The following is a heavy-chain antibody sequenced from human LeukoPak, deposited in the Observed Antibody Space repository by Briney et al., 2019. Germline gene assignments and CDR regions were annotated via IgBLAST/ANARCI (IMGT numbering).Heavy chain of an antibody. D-gene: IGHD6-13*01. Sequence: GGSLRLSCAASGFTFDDYAMHWVRQAPGKGLEWVSGISWNSGSIGYADSVKGRFTISRDNAKNSLYLQMNSLRAEDMALYYCAKDMKAYSSSRTYAFDIWGQGTMVTVSS. CDR3: AKDMKAYSSSRTYAFDI. CDR1: GFTFDDYA. V-gene: IGHV3-9*03. CDR2: ISWNSGSI. J-gene: IGHJ3*02.